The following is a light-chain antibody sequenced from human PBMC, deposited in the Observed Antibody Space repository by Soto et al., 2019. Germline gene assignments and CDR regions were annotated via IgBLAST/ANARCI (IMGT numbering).Light chain of an antibody. CDR1: DSISSNY. CDR2: SAS. J-gene: IGKJ1*01. V-gene: IGKV3-20*01. Sequence: EIVLTQSPGTLSLSPGERATLSCRASDSISSNYLAWYQQKPGQAPRLLIYSASCRATGIPDRFSGSGSGTDFTLTISRLEPEDLAVYYCQQYGSSRTFGQGTKLEIK. CDR3: QQYGSSRT.